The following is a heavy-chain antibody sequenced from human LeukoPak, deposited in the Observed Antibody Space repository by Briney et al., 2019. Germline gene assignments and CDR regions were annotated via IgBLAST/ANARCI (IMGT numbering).Heavy chain of an antibody. V-gene: IGHV3-30*02. CDR2: IRYDGSNK. J-gene: IGHJ4*02. CDR1: GFTFSTYG. Sequence: GGSLRLSCAASGFTFSTYGMHWVRQAPGKGLEWVAFIRYDGSNKYYADSVKGRFTISRDNSKNTLYLQMNSLRAEDTAVYYCARGGGGTTRPLGYWGQGTLVTVSS. CDR3: ARGGGGTTRPLGY. D-gene: IGHD1-7*01.